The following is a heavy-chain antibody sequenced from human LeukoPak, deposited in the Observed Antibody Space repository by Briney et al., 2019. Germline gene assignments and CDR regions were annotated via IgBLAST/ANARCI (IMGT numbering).Heavy chain of an antibody. CDR1: GDSISNANYY. V-gene: IGHV4-39*01. CDR3: ASRDGPPEA. Sequence: SETLSLTCTVSGDSISNANYYWGWIRQSPGQGLEWIGSIYHSGTTYYSPSLKSRVTMSIDTSKNQFSLKLNSVTAADAAVYYCASRDGPPEAWGQGTLVTVSS. J-gene: IGHJ4*02. D-gene: IGHD5-24*01. CDR2: IYHSGTT.